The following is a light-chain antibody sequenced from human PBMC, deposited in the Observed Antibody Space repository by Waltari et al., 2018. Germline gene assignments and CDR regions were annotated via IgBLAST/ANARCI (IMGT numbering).Light chain of an antibody. Sequence: DVVMTQSPLSLPVTLGQPASISCRSSQSLVHSDGNTYLNWFQQRPGQSPRRLTYKVSKRGSGVPDRFSGSGSGTDFTLKISRVEAEDVGVYYCMQGTHWPRTFGQGSKVEIK. J-gene: IGKJ1*01. V-gene: IGKV2-30*02. CDR2: KVS. CDR1: QSLVHSDGNTY. CDR3: MQGTHWPRT.